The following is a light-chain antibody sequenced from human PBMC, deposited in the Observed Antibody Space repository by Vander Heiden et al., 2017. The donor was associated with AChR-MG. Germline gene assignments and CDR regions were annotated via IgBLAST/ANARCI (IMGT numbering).Light chain of an antibody. J-gene: IGKJ2*01. V-gene: IGKV3-20*01. CDR1: QSVSSGS. CDR2: GTS. CDR3: QQDGSSPYT. Sequence: EIVLTQSPGTLPLSPGERATLSCRASQSVSSGSLAWYQQKPGQAPRLLIYGTSIRATGIPDRFSGSGSGTDCTLTISRLEPEDFVVYYCQQDGSSPYTFGQGTKLEIK.